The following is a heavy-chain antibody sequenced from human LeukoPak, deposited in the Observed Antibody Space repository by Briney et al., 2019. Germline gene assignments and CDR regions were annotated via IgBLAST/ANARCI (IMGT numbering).Heavy chain of an antibody. CDR1: GDPISSYY. CDR3: ARCRNVYTRSCWLDP. V-gene: IGHV4-59*01. J-gene: IGHJ5*02. CDR2: FYYSGGP. D-gene: IGHD3-10*02. Sequence: SETLSLTCTVSGDPISSYYWSCIRQPPGMGLEWIVYFYYSGGPMYTPSLESRVTISVDTSESQFSLRLNSVTAADSAVYYCARCRNVYTRSCWLDPWGQGILVTVSS.